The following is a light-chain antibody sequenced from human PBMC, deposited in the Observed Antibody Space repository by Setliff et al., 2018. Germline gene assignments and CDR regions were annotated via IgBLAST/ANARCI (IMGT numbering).Light chain of an antibody. V-gene: IGLV2-23*02. CDR3: CSYAGNSLYV. CDR2: EVD. J-gene: IGLJ1*01. Sequence: QSALAPPASVSGSPGQSITISCTGTSSDIGNYDLVSWYQHSPGEAPTLLIYEVDERPSGVSNRFSGSKSGNTASLTISGLQAEDGADYSCCSYAGNSLYVFGTGTKVTV. CDR1: SSDIGNYDL.